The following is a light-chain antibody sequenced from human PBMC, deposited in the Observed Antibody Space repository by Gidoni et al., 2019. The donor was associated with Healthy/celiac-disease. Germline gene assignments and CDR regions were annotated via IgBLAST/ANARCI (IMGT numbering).Light chain of an antibody. Sequence: EIVLTPSPGTLSLSPGERATLSCSASQSVSSSYLAWYQQKPGQAPRLLIYGASSRATGIPDRFSGSGSGTDFTLTISRLEPEDFAVYYCKQYGSSPFTFGPGTKVDIK. V-gene: IGKV3-20*01. CDR3: KQYGSSPFT. CDR1: QSVSSSY. CDR2: GAS. J-gene: IGKJ3*01.